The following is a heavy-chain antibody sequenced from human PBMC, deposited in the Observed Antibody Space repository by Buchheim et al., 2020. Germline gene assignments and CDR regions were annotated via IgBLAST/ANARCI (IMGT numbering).Heavy chain of an antibody. V-gene: IGHV4-39*07. CDR3: ARYEPYYYYFDT. D-gene: IGHD3-22*01. CDR2: IYSDGGT. CDR1: RGSIRNIDYY. J-gene: IGHJ5*02. Sequence: QLQLQESGPELVKPSETLSLTCNVSRGSIRNIDYYWGWLRQPPGKGLEWIANIYSDGGTSYSPSLKSRRTISIDTSHDQFSLRLTSVTAADTAVYYCARYEPYYYYFDTWGQGAL.